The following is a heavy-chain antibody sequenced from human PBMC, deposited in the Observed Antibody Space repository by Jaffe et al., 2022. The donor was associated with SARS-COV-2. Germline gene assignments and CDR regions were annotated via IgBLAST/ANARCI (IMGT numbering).Heavy chain of an antibody. J-gene: IGHJ4*02. CDR1: GYTFTGFY. D-gene: IGHD2-2*01. Sequence: QVQLVQSGAEVKKPGASVKVSCKASGYTFTGFYMHWVRQAPGQGLEWMGWINPNSGGTQYSQNFQGRVTMTRDTSISTANMELSRVRSDDTAVYYCARSYCSTPSCAYFDYWGQGTLVTVSS. CDR2: INPNSGGT. V-gene: IGHV1-2*02. CDR3: ARSYCSTPSCAYFDY.